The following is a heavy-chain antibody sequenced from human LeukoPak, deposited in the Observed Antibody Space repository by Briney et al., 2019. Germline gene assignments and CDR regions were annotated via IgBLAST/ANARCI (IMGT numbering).Heavy chain of an antibody. D-gene: IGHD3-3*01. CDR1: GYTFTSYG. Sequence: ASVKVSCKASGYTFTSYGISWVRQAPGQGLEWMGWINPNSGGTNYAQKFQGRVTMTRDTSISTAYMELSGLRSDDTAVYYCERYANGRFLEWLTPFDPWGQGTLVTVSS. CDR3: ERYANGRFLEWLTPFDP. CDR2: INPNSGGT. J-gene: IGHJ5*02. V-gene: IGHV1-2*02.